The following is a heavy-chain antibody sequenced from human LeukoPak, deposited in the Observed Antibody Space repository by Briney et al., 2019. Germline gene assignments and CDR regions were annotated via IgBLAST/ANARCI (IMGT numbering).Heavy chain of an antibody. CDR2: INAGNGNT. D-gene: IGHD6-13*01. J-gene: IGHJ3*02. CDR1: GYTFTSYA. CDR3: ARVPRQQLVRDAFDI. Sequence: GASVKVSCKASGYTFTSYAMHWVRQAPGQRLEWMGWINAGNGNTKYSQKFQGRVTITRDTSESTAYMELSSLRSEDTAVYYCARVPRQQLVRDAFDIWGQGTMVTVSS. V-gene: IGHV1-3*01.